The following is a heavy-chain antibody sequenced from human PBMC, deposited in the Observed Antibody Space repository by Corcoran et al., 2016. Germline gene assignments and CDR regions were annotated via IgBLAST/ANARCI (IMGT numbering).Heavy chain of an antibody. J-gene: IGHJ6*02. D-gene: IGHD6-25*01. Sequence: QVQLVQSGAEVKKPGSLVKVSCKASGGTFSSYAISWVRQAPGQGLEWMGGIIPIFGTANYAQKFQGRVTITADKSTSTAYMELSSLRSEDTAVYYGARVAAGGYGMDVWGQGTTVTVSS. CDR2: IIPIFGTA. CDR3: ARVAAGGYGMDV. CDR1: GGTFSSYA. V-gene: IGHV1-69*06.